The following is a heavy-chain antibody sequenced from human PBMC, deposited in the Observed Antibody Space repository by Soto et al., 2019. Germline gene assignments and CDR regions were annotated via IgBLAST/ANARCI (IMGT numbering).Heavy chain of an antibody. V-gene: IGHV3-66*01. J-gene: IGHJ4*01. Sequence: GGSLRLSCAASGFTVSSKYMNWVRQAPGKGLEWVSLINTDGNTHYAGSVNGRFTISRDNSKNTLYLQMDSLRVDDTAVDYCAKASGDYIQSQDLDYWGRGPWVTASP. CDR3: AKASGDYIQSQDLDY. CDR2: INTDGNT. D-gene: IGHD3-10*01. CDR1: GFTVSSKY.